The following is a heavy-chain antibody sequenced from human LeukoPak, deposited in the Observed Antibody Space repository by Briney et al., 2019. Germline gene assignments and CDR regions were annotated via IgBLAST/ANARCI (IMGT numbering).Heavy chain of an antibody. CDR2: IIPILGIA. Sequence: SVKVSCKASGGTFSSYTISWVRQAPGQGLERMGRIIPILGIANYAQKFQGRVTITADKSTSTAYMELSSLRSEDTAVYYCARATGYGDYGGLFDPWGQGTLVTVSS. CDR3: ARATGYGDYGGLFDP. J-gene: IGHJ5*02. CDR1: GGTFSSYT. D-gene: IGHD4-17*01. V-gene: IGHV1-69*02.